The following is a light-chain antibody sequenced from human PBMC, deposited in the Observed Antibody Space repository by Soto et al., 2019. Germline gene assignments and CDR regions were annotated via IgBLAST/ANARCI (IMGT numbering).Light chain of an antibody. J-gene: IGLJ3*02. CDR2: DVR. Sequence: QSVLTQPSSMSGSPGQSITISCTGTTSDIGAYEHVSWYQQRPGRAPKVLIYDVRIRPSEVSNRFSGSKSGDTASLTISGLQAGDEAAYYCASKTTSSTVLFGGGTKLTVL. CDR3: ASKTTSSTVL. CDR1: TSDIGAYEH. V-gene: IGLV2-14*03.